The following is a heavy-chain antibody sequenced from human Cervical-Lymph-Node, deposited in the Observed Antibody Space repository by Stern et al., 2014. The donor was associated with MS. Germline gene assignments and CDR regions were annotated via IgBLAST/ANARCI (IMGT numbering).Heavy chain of an antibody. CDR3: ARGSSSSVGMDV. Sequence: LQLQESGPGLVKPSQTLSLTCTVSGGSISSGGYYWSWIRQHPGKGLEWIGYIYYSGSTYYNPSLKSLVTISVDTSKNQFSLKLSSVTAADTAVYYCARGSSSSVGMDVWGQGTTVTVSS. CDR2: IYYSGST. V-gene: IGHV4-31*01. J-gene: IGHJ6*02. D-gene: IGHD6-6*01. CDR1: GGSISSGGYY.